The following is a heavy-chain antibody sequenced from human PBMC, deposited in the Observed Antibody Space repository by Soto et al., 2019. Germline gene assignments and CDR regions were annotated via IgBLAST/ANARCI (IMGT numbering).Heavy chain of an antibody. CDR3: ALSHTGFCSSADCPGDFAQ. Sequence: ASVKVSCKXSGYILTSYAMHWVRQAPGQRLEYMGWISAANGNTGSSQRFQGRVTFSRGAAARIAYMELRSLRSDDTAMYYCALSHTGFCSSADCPGDFAQWGQGTLVAVS. V-gene: IGHV1-3*01. D-gene: IGHD2-15*01. CDR1: GYILTSYA. J-gene: IGHJ4*02. CDR2: ISAANGNT.